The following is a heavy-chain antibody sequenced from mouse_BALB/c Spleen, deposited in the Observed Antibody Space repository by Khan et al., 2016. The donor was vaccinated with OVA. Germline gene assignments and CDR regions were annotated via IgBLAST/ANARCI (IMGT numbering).Heavy chain of an antibody. CDR2: IWAGGST. Sequence: VELKESGPGLVAPSQSLSITCTVTGFSLTSYAIHWIRQPPGKGLEWLGVIWAGGSTNYNSALMSRLSISKDNSKSQVFLKMNSLQTHDTAMYYCARNGEPDYFDYWGQGTTLTVSS. J-gene: IGHJ2*01. CDR1: GFSLTSYA. CDR3: ARNGEPDYFDY. V-gene: IGHV2-9*02.